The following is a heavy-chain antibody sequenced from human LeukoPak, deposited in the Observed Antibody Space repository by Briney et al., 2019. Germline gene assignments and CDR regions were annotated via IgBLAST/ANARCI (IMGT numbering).Heavy chain of an antibody. CDR3: ARDGYYIAVAPLYYYYYGMDV. J-gene: IGHJ6*02. V-gene: IGHV3-33*01. D-gene: IGHD6-19*01. CDR1: GFTFSSYG. CDR2: IWYDGSNK. Sequence: GGSLRLSCAASGFTFSSYGMHWVRQAPGKGLEWVAVIWYDGSNKYYADSVKGRFTISRDNSKNTLYLQMNSLRAEDTAVYYCARDGYYIAVAPLYYYYYGMDVWGQGTTVTVSS.